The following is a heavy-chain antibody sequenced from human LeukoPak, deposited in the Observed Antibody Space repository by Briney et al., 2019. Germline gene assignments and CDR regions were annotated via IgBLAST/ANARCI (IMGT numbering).Heavy chain of an antibody. V-gene: IGHV2-70*11. Sequence: SGPALVKPTQTLTLTCTFSGFSLSTSGMCVHWIGQPPGKALDWLARIDWDDDKYYSTSLKTRLTISKDTSKNQVVLTMTNMDPVDTATYYCARSITGDVDYWGQGTLVTVSS. D-gene: IGHD5-24*01. CDR2: IDWDDDK. CDR1: GFSLSTSGMC. J-gene: IGHJ4*02. CDR3: ARSITGDVDY.